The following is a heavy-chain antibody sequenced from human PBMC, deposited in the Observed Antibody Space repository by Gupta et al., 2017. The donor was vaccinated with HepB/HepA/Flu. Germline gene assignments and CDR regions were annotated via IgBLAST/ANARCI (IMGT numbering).Heavy chain of an antibody. V-gene: IGHV4-30-2*01. Sequence: QLQLQESGSGVVEPSDTLSLTCTVSGGSISRDSDSWSGIRQAPGKGLEWVGYMYGGGSNHSRPSLKGRVTMSVDRSKNQSSLKLKYVTAAETAVYYCAIHDGNPRDDYGCQGILVTVSS. CDR1: GGSISRDSDS. J-gene: IGHJ4*02. CDR2: MYGGGSN. CDR3: AIHDGNPRDDY. D-gene: IGHD2-15*01.